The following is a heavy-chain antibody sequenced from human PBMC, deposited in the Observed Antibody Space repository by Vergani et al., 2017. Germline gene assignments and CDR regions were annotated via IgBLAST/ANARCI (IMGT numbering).Heavy chain of an antibody. D-gene: IGHD4-23*01. CDR2: FFRNVNV. CDR1: GASIDSFY. CDR3: ARDFGGEWYFDL. V-gene: IGHV4-4*08. J-gene: IGHJ2*01. Sequence: QVQLQEPGPGLVRPSETLSLTCSVSGASIDSFYWSWIRQSPGKGLEWIGYFFRNVNVNYNPSFNCRVAIDTSNNDLSLRVTYVTAADTAVYYCARDFGGEWYFDLWGRGATVTVSS.